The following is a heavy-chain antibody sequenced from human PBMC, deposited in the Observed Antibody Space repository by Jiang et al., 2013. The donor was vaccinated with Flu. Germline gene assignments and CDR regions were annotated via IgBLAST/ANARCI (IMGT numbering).Heavy chain of an antibody. CDR1: GGSISSGGYS. CDR2: IYHSGST. Sequence: GLVKPSQTLSLTCAVSGGSISSGGYSWSWIRQPPGKGLEWIGYIYHSGSTYYNPSLKSRVTISVDRSKNQFSLKLSSVTAADTAVYYCASLTTPLPYFDYWGQGTLVTVSS. J-gene: IGHJ4*02. V-gene: IGHV4-30-2*01. D-gene: IGHD4-17*01. CDR3: ASLTTPLPYFDY.